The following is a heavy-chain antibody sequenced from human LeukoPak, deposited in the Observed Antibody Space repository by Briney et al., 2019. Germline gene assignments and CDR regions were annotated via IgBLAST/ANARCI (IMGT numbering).Heavy chain of an antibody. CDR3: ARNSGYCGGDCYFY. CDR2: IYYSGST. J-gene: IGHJ4*02. CDR1: GGSIGYDY. Sequence: SETLSLTCTVSGGSIGYDYWSWIRQPPGKGLEWIGYIYYSGSTNYNPSLKSRVTISVDTSKNQFSLKLSSVTAADTAVYYCARNSGYCGGDCYFYWGQGTLVTVSS. D-gene: IGHD2-21*02. V-gene: IGHV4-59*01.